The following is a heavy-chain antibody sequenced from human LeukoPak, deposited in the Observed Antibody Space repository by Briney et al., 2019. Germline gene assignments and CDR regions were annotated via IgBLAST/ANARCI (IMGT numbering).Heavy chain of an antibody. CDR1: GFTFGDYA. CDR3: TTGLASGYYSRGDY. D-gene: IGHD3-22*01. Sequence: GGSLRLSCTASGFTFGDYAVSWVRQAPGKGLEWVGFIRSKAYGGTAEYAASVKGRLSISRDDSKSIAYLQMNSLKTEDTAVYYCTTGLASGYYSRGDYWGQGTLVTVST. V-gene: IGHV3-49*04. J-gene: IGHJ4*02. CDR2: IRSKAYGGTA.